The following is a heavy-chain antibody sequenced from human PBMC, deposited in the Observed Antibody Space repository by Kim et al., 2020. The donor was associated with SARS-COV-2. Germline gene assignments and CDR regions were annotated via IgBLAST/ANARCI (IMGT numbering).Heavy chain of an antibody. CDR1: GGTFSSYA. D-gene: IGHD3-22*01. Sequence: SVKVSCKASGGTFSSYAISWVRQAPGQGLEWMGRIIPILGIANYAQKFQGRVTITADKSTSTAYMELSSLRSEDTAVYYCAGPLPDYYDSSGYYYDYWGQGTLVTVSS. CDR2: IIPILGIA. CDR3: AGPLPDYYDSSGYYYDY. V-gene: IGHV1-69*04. J-gene: IGHJ4*02.